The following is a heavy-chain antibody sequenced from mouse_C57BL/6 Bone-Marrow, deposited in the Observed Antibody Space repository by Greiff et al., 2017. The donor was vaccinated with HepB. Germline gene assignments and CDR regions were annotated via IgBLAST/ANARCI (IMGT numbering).Heavy chain of an antibody. V-gene: IGHV1-74*01. D-gene: IGHD1-1*01. CDR3: AMNPVVAAYYAMDY. Sequence: VQLQESGAELVKPGASVKVSCKASGYTFTSYWMHWVKQRPGQGLEWIGRIHPSVSDTNYNQKFKGKATLTVDKSSSTAYMQLSSLTSEDSAVYYCAMNPVVAAYYAMDYWGQGTSVTVSS. CDR2: IHPSVSDT. J-gene: IGHJ4*01. CDR1: GYTFTSYW.